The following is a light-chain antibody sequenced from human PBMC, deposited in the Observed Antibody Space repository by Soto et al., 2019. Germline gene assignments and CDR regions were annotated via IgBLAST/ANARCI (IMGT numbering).Light chain of an antibody. J-gene: IGKJ1*01. CDR3: QQYTNWPPRRT. Sequence: EIVMTQSPGTLSVSPGERATLSCRASQSINSNLAWYQQTPGQAPRLIIYDASTRATGIPARFSGSGSGTEFTLTISSLQSEDFAVYYCQQYTNWPPRRTFGQGTKVEIK. CDR2: DAS. CDR1: QSINSN. V-gene: IGKV3-15*01.